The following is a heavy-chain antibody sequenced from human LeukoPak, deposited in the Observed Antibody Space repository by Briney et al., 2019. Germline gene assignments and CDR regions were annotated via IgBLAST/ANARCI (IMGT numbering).Heavy chain of an antibody. CDR1: GGSISSGDYY. D-gene: IGHD6-13*01. CDR2: IYYSGST. CDR3: ARGEAAAAADWYFDL. Sequence: SETLSLTCTVSGGSISSGDYYWSWIRQPPGKGLEWIGYIYYSGSTYYNPSLKSRVTISVDTSKNQFSLKLSSVTAADTAVYYCARGEAAAAADWYFDLWGRGTLVTVSS. J-gene: IGHJ2*01. V-gene: IGHV4-30-4*01.